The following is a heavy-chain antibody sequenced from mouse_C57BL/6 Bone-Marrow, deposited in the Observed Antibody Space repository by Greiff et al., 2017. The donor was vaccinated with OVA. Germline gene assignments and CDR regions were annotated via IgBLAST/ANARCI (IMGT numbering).Heavy chain of an antibody. J-gene: IGHJ2*01. CDR1: GYTFTDYY. D-gene: IGHD2-4*01. CDR2: INPNNGGT. V-gene: IGHV1-26*01. Sequence: VQLQQSGPELVKPGASVKISCKASGYTFTDYYMNWVKQSHGKSLEWIGDINPNNGGTSYNQKFKGKATLTVDKSSSTAYMELRSLTSEDSAVYYCARSGGLRRAYYFDYWGQGTTLTVSS. CDR3: ARSGGLRRAYYFDY.